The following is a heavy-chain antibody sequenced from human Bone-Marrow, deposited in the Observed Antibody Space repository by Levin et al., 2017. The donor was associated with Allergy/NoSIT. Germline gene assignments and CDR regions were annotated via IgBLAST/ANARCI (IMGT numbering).Heavy chain of an antibody. D-gene: IGHD6-19*01. J-gene: IGHJ4*02. CDR2: ISGSGSST. CDR1: GFTFNSYA. CDR3: AKGAGWVAGAVALI. V-gene: IGHV3-23*01. Sequence: GGSLRLSCAASGFTFNSYALSWVRQAPGKGLEWVSAISGSGSSTYYADSVKRRFTISRDTSKTTLYLQMNSLRAEDTSVYYCAKGAGWVAGAVALIWGQGTLVTVSS.